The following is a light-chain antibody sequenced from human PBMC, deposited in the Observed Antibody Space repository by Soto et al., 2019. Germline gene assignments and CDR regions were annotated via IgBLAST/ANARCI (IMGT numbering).Light chain of an antibody. CDR1: RSDVGGYNY. Sequence: QSALTQPASVSGSPGQSITISCTGTRSDVGGYNYVSWYQQNPGKAPKLIIYDVSHRPSGVSNRFFGSKSGNTASLTISGLQAEDEADYYCFSYTSSRARVFGGGTKVTV. CDR3: FSYTSSRARV. V-gene: IGLV2-14*01. J-gene: IGLJ3*02. CDR2: DVS.